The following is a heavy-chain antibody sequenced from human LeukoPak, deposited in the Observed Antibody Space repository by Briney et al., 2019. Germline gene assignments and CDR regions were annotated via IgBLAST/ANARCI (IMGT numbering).Heavy chain of an antibody. J-gene: IGHJ4*02. CDR1: GFTFSHYA. D-gene: IGHD2-15*01. CDR3: ARSTGYCSGGSCYSDY. CDR2: ISINGDYT. V-gene: IGHV3-64*01. Sequence: GGSLRLSCAASGFTFSHYAMHWVRQAPGRGLEYVSAISINGDYTYYANSVKGRFTISRDNSKNTLYLQMGGLRAEDMAVYYCARSTGYCSGGSCYSDYWGQGTLVTVSS.